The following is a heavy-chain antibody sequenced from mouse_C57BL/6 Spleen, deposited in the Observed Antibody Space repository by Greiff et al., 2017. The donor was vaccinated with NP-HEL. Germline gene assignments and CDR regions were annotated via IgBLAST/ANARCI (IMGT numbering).Heavy chain of an antibody. CDR2: IYPRSGNT. V-gene: IGHV1-81*01. J-gene: IGHJ2*01. CDR3: ARKGETGLDY. CDR1: GYTFTSYG. Sequence: VQGVESGAELARPGASVKLSCKASGYTFTSYGISWVKQRTGQGLEWIGEIYPRSGNTYYNEKFKGKATLTADKSSSTAYMELRSLTSEDSAVYFCARKGETGLDYWGQGTTLTVSS. D-gene: IGHD4-1*01.